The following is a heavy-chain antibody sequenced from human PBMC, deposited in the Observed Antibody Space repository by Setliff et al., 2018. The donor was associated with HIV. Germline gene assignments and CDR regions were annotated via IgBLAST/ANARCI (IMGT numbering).Heavy chain of an antibody. CDR1: GGSISRYY. J-gene: IGHJ4*02. V-gene: IGHV4-4*07. Sequence: SETLSLTCTVSGGSISRYYWSWIRQSAGKGLQWIGDIYTSGRTNYNPSLKSRITISLDTSKEQFSLELSSATAADTAVYYCATLDHSGGNFLAYWGQGSLVTVS. CDR2: IYTSGRT. CDR3: ATLDHSGGNFLAY. D-gene: IGHD2-21*02.